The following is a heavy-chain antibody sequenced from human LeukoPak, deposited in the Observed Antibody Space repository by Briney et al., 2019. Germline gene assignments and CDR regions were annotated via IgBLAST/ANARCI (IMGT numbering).Heavy chain of an antibody. D-gene: IGHD3-22*01. CDR1: GFILSNYG. J-gene: IGHJ3*02. CDR3: ARDRGGYYYDSSGYPRRSDAFDI. Sequence: GGSLRLSCAASGFILSNYGMHWVRQAPGKGLEWVANIKQDGSEKYYVDSVKGRFTISRDNAKNSLYLQMNSLRAEDTAVYYCARDRGGYYYDSSGYPRRSDAFDIWGQGTMVTVSS. V-gene: IGHV3-7*01. CDR2: IKQDGSEK.